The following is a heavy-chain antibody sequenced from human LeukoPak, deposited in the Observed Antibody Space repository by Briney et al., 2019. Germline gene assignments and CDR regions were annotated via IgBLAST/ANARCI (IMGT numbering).Heavy chain of an antibody. D-gene: IGHD3-3*01. CDR1: GFTFSSYS. Sequence: KPGGSLRLSCAASGFTFSSYSMNWVRQAPGKGLEWVSSISSSSYIYYADSVKGRFTISRDNAKNSLYLQMNSLRAEDTAVYYCARGGRIFGVVPLDYWGQGTLVTVSS. CDR3: ARGGRIFGVVPLDY. V-gene: IGHV3-21*01. J-gene: IGHJ4*02. CDR2: ISSSSYI.